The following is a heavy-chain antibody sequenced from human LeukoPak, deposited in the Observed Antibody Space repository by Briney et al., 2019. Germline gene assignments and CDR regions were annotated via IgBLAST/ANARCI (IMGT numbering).Heavy chain of an antibody. D-gene: IGHD3-22*01. CDR3: AKGSSGSRPYYFDY. CDR2: ITDSGGST. V-gene: IGHV3-23*01. J-gene: IGHJ4*02. Sequence: GGSLRLSCAASGFTFSSYAMSWVRQAPGEGLEWVSAITDSGGSTYYSDSVKGRFTISRDNSKNTLYLQMNTLRAEDTAIYYCAKGSSGSRPYYFDYWGQGTLVTVSS. CDR1: GFTFSSYA.